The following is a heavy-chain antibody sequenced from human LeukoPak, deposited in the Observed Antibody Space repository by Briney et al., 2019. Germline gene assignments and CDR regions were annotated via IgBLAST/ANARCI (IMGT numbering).Heavy chain of an antibody. D-gene: IGHD5-12*01. CDR2: ISGSGGST. CDR3: ASGGSGYDLGYFDY. Sequence: GGSLRLSCAASGFTFSSYAMSWVRQAPGKGLEWVSAISGSGGSTYYADSVKGRFTISRDNAKNSLYLQMNSLRAEDTAVYYCASGGSGYDLGYFDYWGQGTLVTVSS. J-gene: IGHJ4*02. CDR1: GFTFSSYA. V-gene: IGHV3-23*01.